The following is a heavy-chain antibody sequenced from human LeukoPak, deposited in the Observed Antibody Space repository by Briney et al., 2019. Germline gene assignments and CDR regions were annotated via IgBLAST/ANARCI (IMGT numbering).Heavy chain of an antibody. CDR2: IYYSGST. Sequence: SETLSLTCTVSGGSISSSSYYWGWIRQPPGKGLEWIGSIYYSGSTYYNPSLKSRVTIPVDTSKNQFSLKLSSVTAADTAVYYCARQSQYSSSPRVAFDIWGQGTMVTVSS. CDR1: GGSISSSSYY. D-gene: IGHD6-6*01. CDR3: ARQSQYSSSPRVAFDI. J-gene: IGHJ3*02. V-gene: IGHV4-39*01.